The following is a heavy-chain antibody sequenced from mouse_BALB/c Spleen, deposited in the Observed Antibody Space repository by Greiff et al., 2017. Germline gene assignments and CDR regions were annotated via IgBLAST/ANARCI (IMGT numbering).Heavy chain of an antibody. Sequence: EVQVVESGGGLVKPGGSLKLSCAASGFTFSSYTMSWVRQTPEKRLEWVATISSGGSYTYYPDSVKGRFTISRDNAKNTLYLQMSSLKSEDTAMYYCTAATLWYFDVWGAGTTVTVSS. V-gene: IGHV5-6-4*01. CDR1: GFTFSSYT. J-gene: IGHJ1*01. CDR2: ISSGGSYT. CDR3: TAATLWYFDV. D-gene: IGHD1-2*01.